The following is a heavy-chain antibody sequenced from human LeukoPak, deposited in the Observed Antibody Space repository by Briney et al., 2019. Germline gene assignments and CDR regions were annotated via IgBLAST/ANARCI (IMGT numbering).Heavy chain of an antibody. D-gene: IGHD3-22*01. CDR2: IKQDGSEK. Sequence: GGSLRLSCAASGFTFSSYWMSWVRQAPGKGLEWEANIKQDGSEKYYVDSVKGRFTISRDNAKNSLYLQMNSLRAEDTAVYYCARGKWLLLEMGAFDIWGQGTMVTVSS. V-gene: IGHV3-7*01. CDR1: GFTFSSYW. J-gene: IGHJ3*02. CDR3: ARGKWLLLEMGAFDI.